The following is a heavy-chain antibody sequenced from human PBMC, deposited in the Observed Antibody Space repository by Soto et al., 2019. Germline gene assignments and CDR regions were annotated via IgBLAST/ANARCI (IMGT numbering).Heavy chain of an antibody. CDR3: ARGGIVVVIGYYYYCMDV. J-gene: IGHJ6*04. V-gene: IGHV1-3*01. D-gene: IGHD3-22*01. CDR1: GYTFTSYA. CDR2: INAGNGNT. Sequence: ASVKVSCKASGYTFTSYAMHWVRQAPGQRLEWMGWINAGNGNTKYSQKFQGRVTITRDTSASTAYMELSSLRSEDTAVYYCARGGIVVVIGYYYYCMDVCRKGTTFTVCS.